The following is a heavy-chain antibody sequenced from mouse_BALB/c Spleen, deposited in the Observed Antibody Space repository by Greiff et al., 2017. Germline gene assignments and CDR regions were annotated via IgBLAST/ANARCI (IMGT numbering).Heavy chain of an antibody. Sequence: QVQLKESGAELVRPGVSVKISCKGSGYTFTDYAMHWVKQSHAKSLEWIGVISTYYGDASYNQKFKGKATMTVDKSSSTAYMELARLTSEDSAIYYCARWNYYGSSYFDYWGQGTTLTVSS. CDR2: ISTYYGDA. J-gene: IGHJ2*01. D-gene: IGHD1-1*01. CDR1: GYTFTDYA. V-gene: IGHV1S137*01. CDR3: ARWNYYGSSYFDY.